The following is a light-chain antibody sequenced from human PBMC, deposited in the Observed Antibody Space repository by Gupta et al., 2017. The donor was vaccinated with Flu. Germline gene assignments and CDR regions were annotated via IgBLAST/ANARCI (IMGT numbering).Light chain of an antibody. Sequence: QSALTQPASVSGSPGQSITISCTGTSGDIGDYDYVSWYQQYPGKPPGLIIFEVRLRPSGISHRFSGSKSGNTASLTISGRQPEDEADYYCGSDTINGTVVLGGGTKVTVL. CDR3: GSDTINGTVV. CDR1: SGDIGDYDY. V-gene: IGLV2-14*01. J-gene: IGLJ2*01. CDR2: EVR.